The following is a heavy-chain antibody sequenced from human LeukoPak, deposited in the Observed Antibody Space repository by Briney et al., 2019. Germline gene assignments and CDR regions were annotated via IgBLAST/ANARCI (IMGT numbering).Heavy chain of an antibody. D-gene: IGHD2-21*01. CDR2: VSGDGSNT. Sequence: GGSLRLSRAASGFTFSSYTMNWVRQAPGKGLEWVSGVSGDGSNTYYADSVKGRFTISRDHSRSTLYLQMNSLRAEDTAVYYCARGVNIAHPYHFDYWGQGTLVTVSS. V-gene: IGHV3-23*01. CDR3: ARGVNIAHPYHFDY. J-gene: IGHJ4*02. CDR1: GFTFSSYT.